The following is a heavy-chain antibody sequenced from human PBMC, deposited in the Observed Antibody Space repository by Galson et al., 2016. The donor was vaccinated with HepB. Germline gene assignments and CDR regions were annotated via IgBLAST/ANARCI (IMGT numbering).Heavy chain of an antibody. V-gene: IGHV3-23*01. D-gene: IGHD6-19*01. CDR3: AKGVAGKGFDY. Sequence: SLRLSCAASGFTFSTYALNWVRQAPGKGLGWVSGISDNGRSTYYADSVKGRFTISRDNSQNMWYMPMHRLRAEDTPVHYWAKGVAGKGFDYWGQGTLVTVSS. J-gene: IGHJ4*02. CDR1: GFTFSTYA. CDR2: ISDNGRST.